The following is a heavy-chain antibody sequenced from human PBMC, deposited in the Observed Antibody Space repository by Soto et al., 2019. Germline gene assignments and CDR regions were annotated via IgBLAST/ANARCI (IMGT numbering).Heavy chain of an antibody. CDR2: IDPKSGGT. Sequence: QLVQSGAEVKKPGASVKVSCKTSGPTFIAYYIHWVRQAPGQGLEWMGWIDPKSGGTTYEQKFLGRVTMTRDTSINTAYMELNTLTSDDTALYYCPRMSVDVPEWGQGTIITVSS. CDR1: GPTFIAYY. V-gene: IGHV1-2*02. D-gene: IGHD5-12*01. CDR3: PRMSVDVPE. J-gene: IGHJ4*02.